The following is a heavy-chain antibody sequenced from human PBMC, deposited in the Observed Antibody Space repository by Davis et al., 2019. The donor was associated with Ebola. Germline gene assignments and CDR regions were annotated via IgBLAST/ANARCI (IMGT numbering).Heavy chain of an antibody. V-gene: IGHV3-48*04. J-gene: IGHJ4*02. CDR1: GFTFSSYS. D-gene: IGHD1-7*01. CDR3: ARGYWNYRWYFDY. CDR2: ISSGGSAK. Sequence: GGSLRLSCAASGFTFSSYSMNWIRQAPGKGLEWVSYISSGGSAKYVADSMQGRFTISTDNAENSLYLQMNNLRVEDTAVYYCARGYWNYRWYFDYWGQGTLVTVSS.